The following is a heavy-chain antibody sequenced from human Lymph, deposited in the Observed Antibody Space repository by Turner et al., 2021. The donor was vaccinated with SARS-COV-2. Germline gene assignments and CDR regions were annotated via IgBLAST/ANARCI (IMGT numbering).Heavy chain of an antibody. V-gene: IGHV3-7*01. D-gene: IGHD1-26*01. CDR3: ARMGSSSWYFDY. CDR1: GFTFCYYW. CDR2: TNQDGSEK. Sequence: EVQRVETGGGLVQPGGSLRLSCAASGFTFCYYWMSWVRQAPVKGLAWVANTNQDGSEKYYVDSVKGRFTISRDNAKNSLFLQMNSLRAEDTAVYYCARMGSSSWYFDYWGQGTLVTVSS. J-gene: IGHJ4*02.